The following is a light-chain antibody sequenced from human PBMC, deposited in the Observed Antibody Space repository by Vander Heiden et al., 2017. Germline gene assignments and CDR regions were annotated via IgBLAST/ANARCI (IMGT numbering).Light chain of an antibody. J-gene: IGKJ2*01. CDR3: QHYETDPPA. CDR1: QGISSY. Sequence: ITMTPSSSLLAASTGDRVTLSCRMSQGISSYLAWYQQKPGKAPELLIYAASTLQRGVPSRFSGSGSGTDFTLTISCLQSEDVATYYCQHYETDPPAFGQGTKVEIK. CDR2: AAS. V-gene: IGKV1D-8*02.